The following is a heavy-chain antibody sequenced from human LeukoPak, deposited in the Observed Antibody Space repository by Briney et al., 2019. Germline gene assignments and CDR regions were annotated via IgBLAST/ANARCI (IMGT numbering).Heavy chain of an antibody. CDR1: GITFSNYA. D-gene: IGHD5-18*01. CDR2: ISGSAHKI. J-gene: IGHJ4*02. V-gene: IGHV3-23*01. CDR3: AGRPTGYSSGYIH. Sequence: PGGSLRLSCVASGITFSNYAVSWVRQAPEKGLDWVSVISGSAHKIRYADSVKERFTISRDNSENIVYLQMNNLRVEDTAVYYCAGRPTGYSSGYIHWGQGTLVTVSS.